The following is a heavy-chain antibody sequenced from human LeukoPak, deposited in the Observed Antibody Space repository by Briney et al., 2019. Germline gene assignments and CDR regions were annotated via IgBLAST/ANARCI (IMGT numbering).Heavy chain of an antibody. V-gene: IGHV4-59*01. J-gene: IGHJ4*02. CDR1: GGSISSYY. CDR3: GRVEVELPYPGV. D-gene: IGHD1-7*01. CDR2: IYYTGST. Sequence: PSESLSLTCTVSGGSISSYYWSWIRQPPGKGLEWIGYIYYTGSTNYNPSLKSRVTISVDTSTNQVSLKLSSVTAAATAVYYSGRVEVELPYPGVWGQGTLVKVSS.